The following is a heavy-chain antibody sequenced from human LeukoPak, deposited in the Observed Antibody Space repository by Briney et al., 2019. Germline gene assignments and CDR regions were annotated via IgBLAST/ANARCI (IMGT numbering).Heavy chain of an antibody. V-gene: IGHV3-7*01. CDR3: ASTFPYCSGGTCAL. D-gene: IGHD2-15*01. J-gene: IGHJ4*02. Sequence: GGSLRLSCAASGLTFRSYWMRWVRQAPGKGLEWVANIHPDGGTKNYVDSVKGRFTISRDNAANSLYLQMSSLRAEDTAVYYCASTFPYCSGGTCALGGQGTLVTVSS. CDR2: IHPDGGTK. CDR1: GLTFRSYW.